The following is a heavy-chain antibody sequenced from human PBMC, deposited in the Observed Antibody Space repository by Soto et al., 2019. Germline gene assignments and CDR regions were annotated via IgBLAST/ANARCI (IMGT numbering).Heavy chain of an antibody. D-gene: IGHD4-17*01. CDR3: AGRNGDYPRIYYFDY. J-gene: IGHJ4*02. CDR2: VTSSGPT. V-gene: IGHV4-59*01. Sequence: SETLSLTCSVSGDSINSDNWSWIRQSPGKGLEWIGHVTSSGPTYISPSLKGRVTISVDTSKNQFFLSLSSVTAADTAIYYCAGRNGDYPRIYYFDYWGQGTLVTGLL. CDR1: GDSINSDN.